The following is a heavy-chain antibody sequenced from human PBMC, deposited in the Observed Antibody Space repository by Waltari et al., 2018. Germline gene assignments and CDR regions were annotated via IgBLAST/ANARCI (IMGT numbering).Heavy chain of an antibody. CDR3: ARGAAPYDAFDI. V-gene: IGHV4-31*03. Sequence: QVQLQESGPGLVKPSQTLSLTCTVSGGSISSGGYYWNWIRQHPGKGLEWIGYIYYSGSTYYNPSRKSRVTISVDTSKNQFSLKLSSVTAADTAVYYCARGAAPYDAFDIWGQGTMVTVSS. CDR1: GGSISSGGYY. J-gene: IGHJ3*02. CDR2: IYYSGST.